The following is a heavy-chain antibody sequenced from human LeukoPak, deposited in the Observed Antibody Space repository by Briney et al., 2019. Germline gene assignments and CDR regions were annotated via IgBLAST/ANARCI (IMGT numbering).Heavy chain of an antibody. CDR1: VFTFSNAW. CDR2: IKSKTDGGTT. V-gene: IGHV3-15*01. D-gene: IGHD3-10*01. CDR3: TTDGLMVRGVMHND. Sequence: GGSLRLSCAASVFTFSNAWMSWVRQAPGKGLEWVGRIKSKTDGGTTDYAAPVKGRFTISRDDSENTLFLQMNSLKTEDTAVYYCTTDGLMVRGVMHNDWGQGTLVTVSS. J-gene: IGHJ4*02.